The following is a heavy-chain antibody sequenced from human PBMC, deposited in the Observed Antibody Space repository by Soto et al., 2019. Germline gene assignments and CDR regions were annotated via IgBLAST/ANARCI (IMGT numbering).Heavy chain of an antibody. Sequence: SETLSLTCAVYGGSFSGYYWSWIRQPPGKGLEWIGEINHSGSTNYNPSLKSRVTISVDTSKNQFSLKLSSVTAADTAVYYCARGRELPAAAFDYWGQGTLVTVSS. CDR1: GGSFSGYY. V-gene: IGHV4-34*01. D-gene: IGHD2-2*01. CDR2: INHSGST. CDR3: ARGRELPAAAFDY. J-gene: IGHJ4*02.